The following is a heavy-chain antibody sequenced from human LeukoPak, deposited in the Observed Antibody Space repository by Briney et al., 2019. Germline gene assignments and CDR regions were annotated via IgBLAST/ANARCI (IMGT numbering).Heavy chain of an antibody. V-gene: IGHV3-21*04. CDR3: ARAIQSHLLRGYFDY. D-gene: IGHD2-2*01. CDR2: ISSGGRYI. Sequence: GGSLRLSCAASGFTFSSHSMNWVRQAPGKGLEWVSSISSGGRYINYADSVRGRFTISRDNAKNSLYLQMNSLRAEDTAIYYCARAIQSHLLRGYFDYWGQGTLVTVSS. J-gene: IGHJ4*02. CDR1: GFTFSSHS.